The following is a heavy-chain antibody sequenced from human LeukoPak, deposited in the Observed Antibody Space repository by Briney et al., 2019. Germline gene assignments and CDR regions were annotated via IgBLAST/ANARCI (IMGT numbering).Heavy chain of an antibody. Sequence: ASVKVSCKASGYTFTSYYMHWVRQAPGQGLEWMGIINPSGGSTSYAQKFQGRVTMTRDTSTSTVYMELSSLRSEDTAVYYCALMLEWPKSFDYWGQGTLVTVSS. CDR3: ALMLEWPKSFDY. V-gene: IGHV1-46*01. CDR1: GYTFTSYY. CDR2: INPSGGST. J-gene: IGHJ4*02. D-gene: IGHD3-3*01.